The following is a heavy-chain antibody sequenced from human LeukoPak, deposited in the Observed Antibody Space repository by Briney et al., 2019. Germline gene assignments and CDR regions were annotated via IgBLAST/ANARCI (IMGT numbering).Heavy chain of an antibody. CDR2: VTHSGITT. V-gene: IGHV3-23*01. D-gene: IGHD3-10*01. CDR3: AKAYDAGTYSRHYFYDY. J-gene: IGHJ4*02. Sequence: SGGSLRLSCTASGFTFSTYAMSWVRQAPGKGLERVSTVTHSGITTYYADSVKGRFTISRDNSKNTLYLQMNSLRAEDAALYSCAKAYDAGTYSRHYFYDYWGQGTLVTVSS. CDR1: GFTFSTYA.